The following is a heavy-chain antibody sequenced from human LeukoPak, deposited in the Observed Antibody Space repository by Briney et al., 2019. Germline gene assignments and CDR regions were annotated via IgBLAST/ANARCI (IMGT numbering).Heavy chain of an antibody. CDR3: ARIEWLRFKGWFDP. J-gene: IGHJ5*02. D-gene: IGHD5-12*01. Sequence: SETLSLTCAVYGGSFSGYYWSWIRQPPGKGLEWTGEINHSGSTNYNPSLKSRVTISVDTSKNQFSLKLSSVTAADTAVYYCARIEWLRFKGWFDPWGQGTLVTVSS. CDR2: INHSGST. V-gene: IGHV4-34*01. CDR1: GGSFSGYY.